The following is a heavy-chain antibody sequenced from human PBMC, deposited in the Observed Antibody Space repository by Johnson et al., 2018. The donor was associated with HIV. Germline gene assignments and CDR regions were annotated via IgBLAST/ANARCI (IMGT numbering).Heavy chain of an antibody. CDR2: IGTAGDT. CDR3: ARGGGKGSGWSFDAFDI. J-gene: IGHJ3*02. V-gene: IGHV3-13*01. D-gene: IGHD6-19*01. Sequence: EVQLVESGGGLVQPGGSLRLSCAASGFTFSSYDMHWVRQATGKGLEWVSAIGTAGDTYYPGSVKGRFTISRENAKNYLYLQMNSLGAGDTAVYYCARGGGKGSGWSFDAFDIWGQGTMVTVSS. CDR1: GFTFSSYD.